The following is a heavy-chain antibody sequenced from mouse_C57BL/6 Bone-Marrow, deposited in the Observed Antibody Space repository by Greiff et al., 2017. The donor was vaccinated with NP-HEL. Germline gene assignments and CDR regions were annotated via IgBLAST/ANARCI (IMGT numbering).Heavy chain of an antibody. CDR3: ARRAGNYAYFDD. J-gene: IGHJ2*01. D-gene: IGHD2-1*01. CDR1: GYAFSSSW. CDR2: IYPGDGDT. Sequence: QVQLKQSGPELVKPGASVKISCKASGYAFSSSWMNWVKQRPGKGLEWIGRIYPGDGDTNYNGKFKGKATLTADKSSSTAYMQLSSLTSEDSAVYFCARRAGNYAYFDDWGQGTTLTVSS. V-gene: IGHV1-82*01.